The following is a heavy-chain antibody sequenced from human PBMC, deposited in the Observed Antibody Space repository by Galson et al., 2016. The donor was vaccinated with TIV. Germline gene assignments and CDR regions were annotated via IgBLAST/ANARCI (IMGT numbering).Heavy chain of an antibody. J-gene: IGHJ5*02. CDR2: VFYSGTT. Sequence: LTCTVSGGSISSISHYWGWIRQPPGKGLEWIGSVFYSGTTNYHPSLKSRVIISVDKAKNQFSLRINSATAADTAMYYCATMYSNGWFENWGRGTLVTVSS. D-gene: IGHD4-11*01. CDR1: GGSISSISHY. CDR3: ATMYSNGWFEN. V-gene: IGHV4-39*07.